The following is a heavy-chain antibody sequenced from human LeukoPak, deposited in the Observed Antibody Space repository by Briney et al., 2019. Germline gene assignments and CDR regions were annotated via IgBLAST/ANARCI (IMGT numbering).Heavy chain of an antibody. CDR1: GFTFSSYE. J-gene: IGHJ6*02. CDR3: ARDSSSWYYGMDV. D-gene: IGHD6-13*01. CDR2: ISSSGSTI. Sequence: GGSLRLSCAASGFTFSSYEMNWVPQAPGKGLEWVSYISSSGSTIYYADSVKGRFTISRDNAKNSLYLQMNSLRADDTAVYYCARDSSSWYYGMDVWGQGTTVTVS. V-gene: IGHV3-48*03.